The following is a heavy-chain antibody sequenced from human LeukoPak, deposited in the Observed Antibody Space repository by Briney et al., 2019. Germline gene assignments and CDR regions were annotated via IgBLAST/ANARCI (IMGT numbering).Heavy chain of an antibody. V-gene: IGHV3-23*01. CDR2: ITATSSST. CDR3: AKLFESGTYNNFFHY. J-gene: IGHJ4*02. D-gene: IGHD3-10*01. Sequence: GGSLRLPCVVSGFTFSSFAMSWVRQAPGKGLEWVSAITATSSSTHDADSVQGRFTISRDNSKNTLYLQMNSLRPEDTAIYYCAKLFESGTYNNFFHYWGQGTLVTVFS. CDR1: GFTFSSFA.